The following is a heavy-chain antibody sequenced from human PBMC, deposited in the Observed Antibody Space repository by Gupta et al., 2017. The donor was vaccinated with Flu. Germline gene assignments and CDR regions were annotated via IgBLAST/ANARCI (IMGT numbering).Heavy chain of an antibody. V-gene: IGHV3-30*18. CDR2: ISYDGSNK. D-gene: IGHD6-19*01. CDR3: AKEEPYAYSSGWTPYYFYGMDV. J-gene: IGHJ6*02. Sequence: RQARGRGLEWVAVISYDGSNKYYADSVTGRFTISRDNSKNTLYLQMNSLSGDDTAVSYCAKEEPYAYSSGWTPYYFYGMDVWCQVTTVTVSS.